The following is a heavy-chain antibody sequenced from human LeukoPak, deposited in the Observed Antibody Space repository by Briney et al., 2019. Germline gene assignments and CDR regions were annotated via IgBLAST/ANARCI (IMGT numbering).Heavy chain of an antibody. CDR3: ARTYYYGSGSCPTEVFDY. V-gene: IGHV5-51*01. J-gene: IGHJ4*02. CDR2: IYPGDSDT. D-gene: IGHD3-10*01. CDR1: GYSFTSYW. Sequence: GESLKISCKGSGYSFTSYWIGWVRQMPGKGLEWMGIIYPGDSDTRYSPSSQGQVTISADKSISTAYLQWSSLKASDTAMYYCARTYYYGSGSCPTEVFDYWGQGTLVTVSS.